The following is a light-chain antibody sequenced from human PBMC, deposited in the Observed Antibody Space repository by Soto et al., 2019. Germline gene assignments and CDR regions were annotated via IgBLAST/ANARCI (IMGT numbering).Light chain of an antibody. J-gene: IGKJ1*01. CDR3: QQYYTTPRT. Sequence: DIVMTQSPDSLAVSLGEKATINCKSSQTISYSSNNKNYLSWYQQKPGQPPKLLIYWASTRESGVPDRFSGSGSGTDFTLTISSLQAEDVALYYCQQYYTTPRTFGQGTKVEIK. CDR1: QTISYSSNNKNY. V-gene: IGKV4-1*01. CDR2: WAS.